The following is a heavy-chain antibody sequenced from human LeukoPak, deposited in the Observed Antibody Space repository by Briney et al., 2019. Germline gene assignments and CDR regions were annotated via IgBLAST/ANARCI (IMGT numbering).Heavy chain of an antibody. CDR3: ARGHDLHYYGSGSWWFDP. D-gene: IGHD3-10*01. J-gene: IGHJ5*02. CDR1: GGSISSSNW. CDR2: IYHSGST. Sequence: SGTLSLTCAVSGGSISSSNWWSWVRQPPGKGLEWIGEIYHSGSTNYNPSLKSRVTISVDKSKNQFSLKLSSVTAADTAVYYCARGHDLHYYGSGSWWFDPWGQGTLVTVSS. V-gene: IGHV4-4*02.